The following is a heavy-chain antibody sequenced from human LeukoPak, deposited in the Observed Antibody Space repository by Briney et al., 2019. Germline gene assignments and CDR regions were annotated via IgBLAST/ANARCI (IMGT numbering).Heavy chain of an antibody. CDR1: GFTFSSYA. Sequence: TGGSLRLSCAASGFTFSSYAMSWVRQAPGKGLEWVSAISGSGGSTYYADSVKGRFTISRDNAKNSLYLQMNSLRAEDTALYYCARTALRRRVVITGFDYWGQGTLVTVSS. CDR2: ISGSGGST. J-gene: IGHJ4*02. CDR3: ARTALRRRVVITGFDY. V-gene: IGHV3-23*01. D-gene: IGHD3-22*01.